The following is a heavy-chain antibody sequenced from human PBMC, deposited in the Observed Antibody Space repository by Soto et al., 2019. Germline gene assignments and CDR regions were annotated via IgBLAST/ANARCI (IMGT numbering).Heavy chain of an antibody. J-gene: IGHJ6*02. V-gene: IGHV3-23*01. D-gene: IGHD2-15*01. CDR1: GFTFSSYA. CDR3: SVDYYYGMDV. CDR2: ISGSGGST. Sequence: PGGSLRLSCAASGFTFSSYAMSWVRQAPGKGLEWVSAISGSGGSTYYAGSVKGRFTISRDNSKNTLYLQMNSLRAEDTAVYYSSVDYYYGMDVWGQGTTVTVSS.